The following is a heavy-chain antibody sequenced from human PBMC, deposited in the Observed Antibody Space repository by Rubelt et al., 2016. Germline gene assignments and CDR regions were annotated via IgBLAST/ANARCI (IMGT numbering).Heavy chain of an antibody. CDR3: ARHSAVPLAAAGHFDY. Sequence: QVQLQQWGAGLLKPSETLSLTCAVYGGSFSGYYWSWIRQPPGKGLEWIGYIYYSGRTNYNPSLKSLVTISLDTSKNQLSLKLRSVTAADTAVYYCARHSAVPLAAAGHFDYWGQGTLVTVSS. CDR2: IYYSGRT. J-gene: IGHJ4*02. D-gene: IGHD6-13*01. CDR1: GGSFSGYY. V-gene: IGHV4-34*11.